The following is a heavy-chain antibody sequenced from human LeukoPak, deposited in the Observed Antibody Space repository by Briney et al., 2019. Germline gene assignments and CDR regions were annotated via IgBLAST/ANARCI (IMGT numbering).Heavy chain of an antibody. V-gene: IGHV1-8*03. J-gene: IGHJ3*02. D-gene: IGHD3-22*01. CDR2: MNPNSGNT. Sequence: GASVKVSCKASGYTFTSYDINWVRQATGQGLEWMGWMNPNSGNTGYAQKFQGRVTITRNTSISTAYMELSSLRSEDTAVYYCARGWASYYYGSSGYYYVFDDAFDIWGQGTMVTVSS. CDR3: ARGWASYYYGSSGYYYVFDDAFDI. CDR1: GYTFTSYD.